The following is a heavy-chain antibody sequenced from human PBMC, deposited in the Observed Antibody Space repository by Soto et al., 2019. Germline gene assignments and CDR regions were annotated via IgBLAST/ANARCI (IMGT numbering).Heavy chain of an antibody. Sequence: QVHLVQSGAEVKKPGSSVKVSCKASGGTFSNHAINWVRQAPGQGLEWMGRIIPIFTTTNYAQKFQGRVPITADESTITAYMELSSLKHDDTAVYYCAREVAADGTFREDVFDIWGQGTLVTVSS. CDR1: GGTFSNHA. CDR3: AREVAADGTFREDVFDI. V-gene: IGHV1-69*12. CDR2: IIPIFTTT. J-gene: IGHJ3*02. D-gene: IGHD6-13*01.